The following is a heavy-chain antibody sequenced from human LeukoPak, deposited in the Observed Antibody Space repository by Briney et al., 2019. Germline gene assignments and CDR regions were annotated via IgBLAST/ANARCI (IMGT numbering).Heavy chain of an antibody. V-gene: IGHV3-30*18. CDR1: GFTFSSYG. D-gene: IGHD2-15*01. J-gene: IGHJ4*02. CDR3: AKDPGGWYTGGYFDY. CDR2: ISYDGSNK. Sequence: GGSLRLSCAASGFTFSSYGMHWVRQAPGKGLEWVAVISYDGSNKYYADSVKGRFTISRDNSKNTLYLQMNSLRAEDTAVYYCAKDPGGWYTGGYFDYWGQGTLVTVSS.